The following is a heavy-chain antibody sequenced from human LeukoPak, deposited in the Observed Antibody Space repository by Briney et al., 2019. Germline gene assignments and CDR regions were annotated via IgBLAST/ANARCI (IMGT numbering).Heavy chain of an antibody. D-gene: IGHD3-22*01. V-gene: IGHV4-34*01. J-gene: IGHJ4*02. CDR1: GGSFSGYY. CDR2: INHSGTT. Sequence: SETLSLTCAVYGGSFSGYYWSWIRQPPGTGLEWIGRINHSGTTKYNPSLKSRVTISIDTSKNQFPLKLSSVTAADTAVYYCARGREYDSSGYYFFDYWGQGTLVTVSS. CDR3: ARGREYDSSGYYFFDY.